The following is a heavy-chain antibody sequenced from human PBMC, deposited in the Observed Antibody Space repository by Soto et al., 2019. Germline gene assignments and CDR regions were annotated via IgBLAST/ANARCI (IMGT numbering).Heavy chain of an antibody. CDR3: ARDYYDSSGYPPPVDY. Sequence: ASVKVSCKASGYTFTSYAMHWVRQAPGQGLEWMGWISAYNGNTNYAQKLQGRVTMTTDTSTSTAYMELRSLRSDDTAVYYCARDYYDSSGYPPPVDYWGQGTLVTVSS. D-gene: IGHD3-22*01. V-gene: IGHV1-18*01. CDR2: ISAYNGNT. CDR1: GYTFTSYA. J-gene: IGHJ4*02.